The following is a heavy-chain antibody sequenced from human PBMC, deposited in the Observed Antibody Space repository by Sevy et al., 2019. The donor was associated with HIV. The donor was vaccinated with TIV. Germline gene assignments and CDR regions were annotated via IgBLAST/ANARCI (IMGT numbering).Heavy chain of an antibody. D-gene: IGHD3-10*01. J-gene: IGHJ4*02. CDR2: ISSASSYI. V-gene: IGHV3-21*01. CDR3: ARGEKYGSLYYFDY. CDR1: GFTFNYHF. Sequence: GGSLRLSCAASGFTFNYHFMNWVRQVPGKGLEWVSYISSASSYINYSDSVKGRFTISRDNAKNLVFLEMNNLRPEDTAVYFCARGEKYGSLYYFDYWGQGTLVTVSS.